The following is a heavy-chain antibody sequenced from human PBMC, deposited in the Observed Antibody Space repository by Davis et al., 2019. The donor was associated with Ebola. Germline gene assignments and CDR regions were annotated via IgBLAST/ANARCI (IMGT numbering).Heavy chain of an antibody. D-gene: IGHD6-19*01. CDR2: ISSSSSYT. CDR1: GFTVSSNY. V-gene: IGHV3-21*04. J-gene: IGHJ4*02. CDR3: ARVRGQWLVLDY. Sequence: PGGSLRLSCAASGFTVSSNYMSWVRQAPGKGLEWVSSISSSSSYTYYADSVKGRFTISRDNSKNTLYLQMNSLRAEDTAVYYCARVRGQWLVLDYWGQGTLVTVSS.